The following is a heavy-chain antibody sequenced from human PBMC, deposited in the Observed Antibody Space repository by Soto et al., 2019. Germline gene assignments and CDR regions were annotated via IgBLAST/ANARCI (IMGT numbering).Heavy chain of an antibody. D-gene: IGHD3-10*01. CDR3: ASALTMGWSPQGY. CDR2: ISGTSTYI. V-gene: IGHV3-21*06. CDR1: GFTFSGYT. Sequence: GGSLRLSCAASGFTFSGYTMNWVRQAPGKGLEWVSSISGTSTYIFYADSVKGRFTISRDNTNNSLYLQMNSLRTDDTALYYCASALTMGWSPQGYWGQGTPVTVSS. J-gene: IGHJ4*02.